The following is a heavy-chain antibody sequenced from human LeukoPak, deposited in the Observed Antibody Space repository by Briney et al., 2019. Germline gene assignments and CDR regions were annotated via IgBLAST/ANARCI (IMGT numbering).Heavy chain of an antibody. CDR1: GFTFGTYA. J-gene: IGHJ4*02. CDR2: ISDGGGRT. Sequence: PGGSLRLSCGASGFTFGTYAMSWVRQAPGKGLEWVSGISDGGGRTFYAESVKGRFTVSRDNSRNTLYLRMNSLRAEDTAIYYCTKNQILDDTGSWYTYWGQGTLVTVSS. V-gene: IGHV3-23*01. CDR3: TKNQILDDTGSWYTY. D-gene: IGHD6-13*01.